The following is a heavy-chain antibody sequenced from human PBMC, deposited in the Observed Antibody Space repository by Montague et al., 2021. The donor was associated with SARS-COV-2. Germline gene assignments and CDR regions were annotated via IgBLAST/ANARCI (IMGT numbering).Heavy chain of an antibody. CDR2: IDWDDDK. J-gene: IGHJ4*02. D-gene: IGHD3-9*01. CDR3: ARSYYDILTAYYTPFDY. CDR1: GFSLSTSGMR. V-gene: IGHV2-70*04. Sequence: ALVKPSPTLTLTCTFSGFSLSTSGMRASWIRQPPGKALEWLARIDWDDDKFYSTSLKTRLTISKDTSKNQVVLTMTNMDPVDTATYYCARSYYDILTAYYTPFDYWGQGTLGTVSS.